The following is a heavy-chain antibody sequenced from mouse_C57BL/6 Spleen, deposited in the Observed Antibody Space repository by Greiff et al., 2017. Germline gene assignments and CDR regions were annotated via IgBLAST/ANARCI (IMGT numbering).Heavy chain of an antibody. Sequence: EVQLQESGPELVKPGASVKIPCKASGYTFTDYNMDWVKQSHGKSLEWIGDINPNNGGTIYNQKFKGKATLTVDKSSSTAYMELRSLTSYDTSVYYCAREGYSNYWFAYWGQGTLVTVSA. CDR1: GYTFTDYN. V-gene: IGHV1-18*01. CDR2: INPNNGGT. J-gene: IGHJ3*01. D-gene: IGHD2-5*01. CDR3: AREGYSNYWFAY.